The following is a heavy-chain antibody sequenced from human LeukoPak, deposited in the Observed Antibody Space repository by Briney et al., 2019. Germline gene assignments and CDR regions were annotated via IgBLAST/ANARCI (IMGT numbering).Heavy chain of an antibody. V-gene: IGHV4-61*02. J-gene: IGHJ4*02. CDR3: ARQTGSGLFILP. CDR2: IYTSGST. Sequence: PSETLSLTCTVSGGSISSGSFYWSWIRQPAGKGLEWIGRIYTSGSTNYNPSLKSRVAISVDTSKNQFSLKLSSVTAADTAVYYCARQTGSGLFILPGGQGTLVTVSS. D-gene: IGHD3/OR15-3a*01. CDR1: GGSISSGSFY.